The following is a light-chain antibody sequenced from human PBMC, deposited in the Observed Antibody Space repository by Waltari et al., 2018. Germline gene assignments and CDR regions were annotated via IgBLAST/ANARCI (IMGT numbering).Light chain of an antibody. CDR1: SSTIGAGYD. J-gene: IGLJ2*01. CDR2: GNS. CDR3: QSYDSSLSGVV. V-gene: IGLV1-40*01. Sequence: QSVLTQPPSVSGAPGQRVTISCTGSSSTIGAGYDVHWYQQLPGTAPKLLIYGNSNRPSGVPDRFSGSKSGTSASLAITGLQAVDEADYYCQSYDSSLSGVVFGGGTKLTVL.